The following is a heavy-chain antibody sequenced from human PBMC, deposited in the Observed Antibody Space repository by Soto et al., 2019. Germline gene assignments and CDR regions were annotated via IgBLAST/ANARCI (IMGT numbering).Heavy chain of an antibody. D-gene: IGHD3-22*01. Sequence: SETLSLTCTVSGGSIISGDYYWSWIRQPPGKGLEWIGYIYYSGSTYYNPSLKSRVTISVDTSKNQFSLKLSSVTAADTAVYYWARTIPGYYDSSGYVPGFAPWGQGPLVTVPS. V-gene: IGHV4-30-4*01. CDR2: IYYSGST. CDR3: ARTIPGYYDSSGYVPGFAP. CDR1: GGSIISGDYY. J-gene: IGHJ5*02.